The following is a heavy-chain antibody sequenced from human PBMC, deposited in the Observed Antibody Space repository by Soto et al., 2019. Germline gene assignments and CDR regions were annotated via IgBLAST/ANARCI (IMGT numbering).Heavy chain of an antibody. V-gene: IGHV1-69*01. CDR3: VSGASRWYPYFFDS. CDR2: IIPYYNTL. Sequence: QAQVVQSGAEVRKPGSSVKLSCKASEGTFNSYAIAWVRQAPGQGLEWMGGIIPYYNTLNYAQKFQDRATITADDSTNTVYMELSSLRSDDTAVYFCVSGASRWYPYFFDSWAQGTLVTVSS. J-gene: IGHJ4*02. CDR1: EGTFNSYA. D-gene: IGHD6-13*01.